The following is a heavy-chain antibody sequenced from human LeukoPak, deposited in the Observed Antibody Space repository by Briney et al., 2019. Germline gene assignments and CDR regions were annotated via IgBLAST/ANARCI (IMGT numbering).Heavy chain of an antibody. Sequence: SETLSLTCTVSGGSVSSHFWSWIRQPPGKGLQWIGYIYNSGITNYNPSLKSRVTMSVDTSKNQFSLMLRSVTAADTAVYYCARDHLPAGAPGYYMDVWGKGTTVTVSS. CDR3: ARDHLPAGAPGYYMDV. J-gene: IGHJ6*03. V-gene: IGHV4-59*02. CDR1: GGSVSSHF. CDR2: IYNSGIT. D-gene: IGHD4/OR15-4a*01.